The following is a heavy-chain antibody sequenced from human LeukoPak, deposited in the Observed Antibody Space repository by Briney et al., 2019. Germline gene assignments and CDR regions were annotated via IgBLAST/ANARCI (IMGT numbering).Heavy chain of an antibody. D-gene: IGHD2-2*01. CDR1: GFTFSSYS. J-gene: IGHJ6*03. CDR3: ARDMAVPAAKYYYYCMDV. Sequence: GGSLRLSCAASGFTFSSYSMNWVRQAPGKGLEWVSSISSSSSYIYYADSVKGRFTISRDNAKNSLYLQMNSLRAEDTAVYYCARDMAVPAAKYYYYCMDVWGKGTTVTVSS. V-gene: IGHV3-21*01. CDR2: ISSSSSYI.